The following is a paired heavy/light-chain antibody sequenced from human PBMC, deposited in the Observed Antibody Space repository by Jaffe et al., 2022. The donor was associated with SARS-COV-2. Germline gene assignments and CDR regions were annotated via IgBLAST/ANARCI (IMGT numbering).Heavy chain of an antibody. Sequence: EVQLVESGGGLVQPGGSLRLSCAASGFTFSSYNMNWVRQAPGKGLEWVSYISSSSSSIYYADSVKGRFTISRDNAKNSLYLQVNSLRADDTAVYYCASTRPAPYDSSGSREGGYDYWGQGTLVTVSS. J-gene: IGHJ4*02. V-gene: IGHV3-48*01. D-gene: IGHD3-22*01. CDR1: GFTFSSYN. CDR2: ISSSSSSI. CDR3: ASTRPAPYDSSGSREGGYDY.
Light chain of an antibody. J-gene: IGKJ1*01. CDR2: KAS. CDR1: QSISSW. V-gene: IGKV1-5*03. Sequence: DIQMTQSPSTLSASVGDRVTITCRASQSISSWLAWYQQKPGKAPKLLIYKASSLESGVPSRFSGSGSGTEFTLTISSVQPDDFATYYCQQYNYYWTFGQGTKVEIK. CDR3: QQYNYYWT.